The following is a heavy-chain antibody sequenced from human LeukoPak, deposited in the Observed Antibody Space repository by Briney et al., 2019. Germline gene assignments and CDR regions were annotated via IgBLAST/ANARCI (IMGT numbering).Heavy chain of an antibody. Sequence: PSETLSLTCTVSGGSISNYYWSWIRQPAGKGLEWIGRINTSGSSNYNPFLKSRVTMSVDTSKNQFSLKLSYVTAADTAVYHCAREVSVGPTRTLDPWGQGTLVTVSS. V-gene: IGHV4-4*07. J-gene: IGHJ5*02. CDR1: GGSISNYY. CDR3: AREVSVGPTRTLDP. CDR2: INTSGSS. D-gene: IGHD1-26*01.